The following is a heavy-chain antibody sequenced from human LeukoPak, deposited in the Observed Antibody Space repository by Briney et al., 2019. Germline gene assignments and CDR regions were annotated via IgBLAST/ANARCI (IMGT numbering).Heavy chain of an antibody. D-gene: IGHD2-15*01. CDR2: ISWDGGST. J-gene: IGHJ4*02. CDR3: VKALGYCSGGSCYFDY. V-gene: IGHV3-43*01. Sequence: GGSLRLSCAASGFTFDDYTMHWARQGPGKGLEWVSLISWDGGSTYYADSVKGRFTISRDNSKNSLYLQMNSLGTEDTALYYCVKALGYCSGGSCYFDYWGQGTLVTVSS. CDR1: GFTFDDYT.